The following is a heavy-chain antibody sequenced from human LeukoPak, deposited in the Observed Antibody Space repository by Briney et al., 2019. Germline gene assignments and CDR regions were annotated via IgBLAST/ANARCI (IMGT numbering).Heavy chain of an antibody. D-gene: IGHD3-10*01. CDR1: GYTFTSYG. CDR3: ATYPNHYYGSGSRDYYYMDV. J-gene: IGHJ6*03. V-gene: IGHV1-18*01. CDR2: ISAYNGNT. Sequence: ASVRVSCEASGYTFTSYGISWVRQAPGQGLEWMAWISAYNGNTNYAQKLQGRVTMTEDTSTDTAYMELSSLRSEDTAVYYCATYPNHYYGSGSRDYYYMDVWGKGTTVTVSS.